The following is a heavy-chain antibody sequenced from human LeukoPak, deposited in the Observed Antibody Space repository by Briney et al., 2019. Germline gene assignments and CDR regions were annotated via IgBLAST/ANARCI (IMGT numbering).Heavy chain of an antibody. D-gene: IGHD3-9*01. CDR1: GYTFTSYG. V-gene: IGHV1-18*01. Sequence: GASVKVSCKASGYTFTSYGISWVRQAPGQGLEWMGWISAYNGNTNYAQKLQGRVTMTTDTSTSTAYMELRSLRSDDTAVCYCARGAFGEDDILTGYYMGEFDYWGQGTLVTVSS. CDR2: ISAYNGNT. J-gene: IGHJ4*02. CDR3: ARGAFGEDDILTGYYMGEFDY.